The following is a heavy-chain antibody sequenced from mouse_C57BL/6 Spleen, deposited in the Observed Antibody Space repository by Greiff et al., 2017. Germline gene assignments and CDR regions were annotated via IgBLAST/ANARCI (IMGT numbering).Heavy chain of an antibody. CDR2: IYPSDSET. Sequence: QVQLQQPGAELVRPGSSVKLSCKASGYTFTSYWMDWVKQRPGQGLEWIGNIYPSDSETHYNQKFKDKDTLTVDKSSSTAYMQLSSLTSADSAVYYCARDYGEDYFDYRGQGTTLTVSS. CDR1: GYTFTSYW. D-gene: IGHD1-1*01. J-gene: IGHJ2*01. V-gene: IGHV1-61*01. CDR3: ARDYGEDYFDY.